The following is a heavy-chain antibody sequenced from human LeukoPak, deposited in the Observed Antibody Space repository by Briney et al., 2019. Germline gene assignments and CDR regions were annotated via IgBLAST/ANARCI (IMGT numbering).Heavy chain of an antibody. V-gene: IGHV3-9*01. CDR2: ISWNSGSI. J-gene: IGHJ4*02. CDR1: GFTFDDYA. Sequence: QSGRSLRLSCAASGFTFDDYAMHWVRQAPGKGLEWVSGISWNSGSIGYADSVKGRFTISRDNAKNSLYLQMNSLRAEDTALYYCAKGVWLAHFDYWGQGTLVTVSS. CDR3: AKGVWLAHFDY. D-gene: IGHD6-19*01.